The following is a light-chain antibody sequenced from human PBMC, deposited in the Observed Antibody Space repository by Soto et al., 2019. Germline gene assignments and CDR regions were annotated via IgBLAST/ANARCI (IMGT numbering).Light chain of an antibody. V-gene: IGKV3-20*01. J-gene: IGKJ2*01. CDR3: QQYGSSPPRYT. Sequence: EIVLTQSPGTLSLSPGERATLSCRASQSVSSSYLVWYRQKPGQAPRLLIYGASSRATGIPDRFSGSGSGTDFTLTISRLEPEDFAVYYCQQYGSSPPRYTFGQRTKLEIK. CDR2: GAS. CDR1: QSVSSSY.